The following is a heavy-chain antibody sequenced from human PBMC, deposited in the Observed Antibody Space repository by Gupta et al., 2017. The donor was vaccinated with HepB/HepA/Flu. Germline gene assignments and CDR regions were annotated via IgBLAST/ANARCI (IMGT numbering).Heavy chain of an antibody. CDR1: GFIFSKYA. CDR2: IRNTGAST. CDR3: AKVGFGVVVAATPGY. J-gene: IGHJ4*02. V-gene: IGHV3-23*01. D-gene: IGHD2-15*01. Sequence: EVQLLESGGGLVQPGGSLRLSCAASGFIFSKYAMSWVRQAPGKGLEWVSGIRNTGASTLYADSVKGRFTISRDNSNNTLHLQMNSLRVDDTAVYYCAKVGFGVVVAATPGYWGQGTLVTVSS.